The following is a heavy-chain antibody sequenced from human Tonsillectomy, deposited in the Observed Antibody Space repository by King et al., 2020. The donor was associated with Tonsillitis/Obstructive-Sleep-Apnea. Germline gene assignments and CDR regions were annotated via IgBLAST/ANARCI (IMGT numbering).Heavy chain of an antibody. CDR2: IYSGGST. V-gene: IGHV3-66*01. Sequence: QLVQSGGGLVQPGGSLRLSCAASGFTVSSNYMSWVRQAPGKGLEWVSVIYSGGSTYYADSVKGRFTISRDISKNTLYLQMNSLRAEDTAVYYCAKDRPYGSRSFGDYWGQGTLVTVSS. D-gene: IGHD3-10*01. CDR3: AKDRPYGSRSFGDY. J-gene: IGHJ4*02. CDR1: GFTVSSNY.